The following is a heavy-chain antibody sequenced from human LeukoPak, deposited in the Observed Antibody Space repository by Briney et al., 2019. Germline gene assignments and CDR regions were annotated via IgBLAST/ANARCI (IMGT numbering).Heavy chain of an antibody. CDR3: ARKYYDILTGYYSEG. Sequence: PSETLSLTCTVSGGSISSSSYYWGWIRQPPGKGLEWIGSIYHSGSTYYNPSLKSRVTISVDTSKNQFSLKLSSVTAADTAVYYCARKYYDILTGYYSEGWGQGTLVTVSS. V-gene: IGHV4-39*01. CDR2: IYHSGST. CDR1: GGSISSSSYY. J-gene: IGHJ4*02. D-gene: IGHD3-9*01.